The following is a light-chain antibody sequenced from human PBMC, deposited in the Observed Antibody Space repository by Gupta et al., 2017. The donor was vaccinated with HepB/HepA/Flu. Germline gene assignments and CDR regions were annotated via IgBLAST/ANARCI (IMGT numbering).Light chain of an antibody. V-gene: IGKV1-39*01. CDR3: PRTYTAPYT. J-gene: IGKJ2*01. Sequence: DIQMTQSPSFLSASVGERVTITCRASQNINNYVNWYQQLPGKAPKLLIHSASSLQSGVPPRVSGGGFGTDFSLTIRNLQPEDFATYDCPRTYTAPYTFGQGTVL. CDR2: SAS. CDR1: QNINNY.